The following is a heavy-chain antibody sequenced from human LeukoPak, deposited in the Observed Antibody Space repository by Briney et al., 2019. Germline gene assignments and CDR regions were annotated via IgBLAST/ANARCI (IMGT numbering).Heavy chain of an antibody. J-gene: IGHJ3*02. D-gene: IGHD3-22*01. V-gene: IGHV4-39*07. CDR2: IYYSGST. Sequence: PSETLSLTCTVSGGSISSSSYYWGWIRQPPGKGLEWIGSIYYSGSTYYNPSLKSRVTISVDTSKNQFSLKLSSVTAADTAVYYCASPTYSSGYYWAYAFDIWGQGTMVTVSS. CDR3: ASPTYSSGYYWAYAFDI. CDR1: GGSISSSSYY.